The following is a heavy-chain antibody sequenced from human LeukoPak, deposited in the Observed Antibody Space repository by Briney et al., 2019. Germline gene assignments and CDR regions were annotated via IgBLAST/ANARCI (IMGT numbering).Heavy chain of an antibody. V-gene: IGHV3-21*01. Sequence: SGGSLRLSCAASGFTFSSYSMNWVRQAPGKGLEWVSFISTSSSYIHNAGSVKGRFTISRDNAENSLYLQMNSLRAEDTAVYYCARAAIAAARIYYYMDVWGKGTTVTVSS. CDR2: ISTSSSYI. J-gene: IGHJ6*03. CDR3: ARAAIAAARIYYYMDV. D-gene: IGHD6-13*01. CDR1: GFTFSSYS.